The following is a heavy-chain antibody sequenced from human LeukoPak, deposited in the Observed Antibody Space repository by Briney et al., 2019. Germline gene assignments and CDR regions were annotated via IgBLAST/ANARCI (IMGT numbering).Heavy chain of an antibody. CDR2: ISSGSSYI. Sequence: GGSLRLSCAASGFTFSSYSMNWVRQAPGKGLEWVSSISSGSSYIYYADSVKGRFTISRDNSKNTLYLQMNSLRAEDTAVYYCARDGVTIFGVVRNYGMDVWGQGTTVTVSS. CDR3: ARDGVTIFGVVRNYGMDV. CDR1: GFTFSSYS. D-gene: IGHD3-3*01. J-gene: IGHJ6*02. V-gene: IGHV3-21*01.